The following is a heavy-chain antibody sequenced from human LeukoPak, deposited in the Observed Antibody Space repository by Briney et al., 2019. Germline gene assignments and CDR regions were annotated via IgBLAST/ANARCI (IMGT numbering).Heavy chain of an antibody. D-gene: IGHD3/OR15-3a*01. CDR1: GFTFSSYS. J-gene: IGHJ3*02. CDR2: ISSSSSYI. CDR3: ARGSHGWTTDAFDI. V-gene: IGHV3-21*01. Sequence: PGGSLRLSCAASGFTFSSYSMNWVRQAPGKGLEWVSSISSSSSYIYYADSVEGRFTISRDNAKNSLYLQMNSLRAEDTAVYYCARGSHGWTTDAFDIWGQGTMVTVSS.